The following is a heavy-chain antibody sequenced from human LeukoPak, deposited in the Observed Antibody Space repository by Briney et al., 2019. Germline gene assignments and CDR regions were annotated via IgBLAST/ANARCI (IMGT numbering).Heavy chain of an antibody. CDR1: GVTLSNYA. J-gene: IGHJ6*02. CDR3: TTDPLYSNGNFYYNSDV. V-gene: IGHV3-15*01. CDR2: IKSKTDGGTT. D-gene: IGHD4-11*01. Sequence: GGSLRLSCVASGVTLSNYAMSWARQAPGKGLEWVGRIKSKTDGGTTDYAAPVKGRFAISRDDSKNTLFLQMNSLKTEDSAVYFCTTDPLYSNGNFYYNSDVWGQGTTVTVSS.